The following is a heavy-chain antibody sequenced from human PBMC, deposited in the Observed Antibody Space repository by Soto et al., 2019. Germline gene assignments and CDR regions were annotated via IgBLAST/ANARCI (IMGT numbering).Heavy chain of an antibody. Sequence: GGSLRLSCAASGFTFSSYGMHWVRQAPGKGLEWVAVISYDGSNKYYADSVKGRFTISRDNSKNTLYLQMNSLRAEDTAVYYCAKEGIGMVLGGGPWFDPWGQGTLVTVSS. D-gene: IGHD3-3*02. J-gene: IGHJ5*02. CDR3: AKEGIGMVLGGGPWFDP. CDR2: ISYDGSNK. V-gene: IGHV3-30*18. CDR1: GFTFSSYG.